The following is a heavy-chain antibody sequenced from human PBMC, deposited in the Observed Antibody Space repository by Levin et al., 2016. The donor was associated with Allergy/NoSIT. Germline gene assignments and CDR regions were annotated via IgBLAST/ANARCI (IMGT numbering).Heavy chain of an antibody. Sequence: GGSLRLSCAASGFTFSGYWMSWVRQAPGKGLEWVANIKQDGSEKYYVDSVKGRFTISRDNAKNSLHLQMNRLRAEDTAVYYCARDLVDEDDILTGYYVWYFDLWGRGSLVTVSS. CDR1: GFTFSGYW. J-gene: IGHJ2*01. CDR2: IKQDGSEK. D-gene: IGHD3-9*01. CDR3: ARDLVDEDDILTGYYVWYFDL. V-gene: IGHV3-7*03.